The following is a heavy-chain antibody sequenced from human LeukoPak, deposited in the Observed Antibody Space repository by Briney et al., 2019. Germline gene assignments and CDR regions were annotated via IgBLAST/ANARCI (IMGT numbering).Heavy chain of an antibody. D-gene: IGHD2-2*01. J-gene: IGHJ3*02. CDR2: INHSGST. V-gene: IGHV4-34*01. CDR1: GGSFSGYY. Sequence: SETLSLTCAVYGGSFSGYYWNWIRQPPGKGLEWIGEINHSGSTNYNPSLKSRLTISIDTSKNQFSLQLSSVTAADTATYYCATPYCSGISCLDVFNMWGQGTRVTVSS. CDR3: ATPYCSGISCLDVFNM.